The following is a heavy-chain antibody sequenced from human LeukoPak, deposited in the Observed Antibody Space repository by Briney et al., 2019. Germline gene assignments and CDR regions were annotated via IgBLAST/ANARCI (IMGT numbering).Heavy chain of an antibody. D-gene: IGHD3-10*01. J-gene: IGHJ4*02. Sequence: PSETLSLTCTVSGGSISSYYWSWIRQPPGKGLEWIGYIYYSGSTNYNPSLKSRVTISVDTSKNQFSLKLSSVTAADTAVYYCARSKIHGSGSYYGYYFDYWGQGTLVTVSS. V-gene: IGHV4-59*01. CDR1: GGSISSYY. CDR3: ARSKIHGSGSYYGYYFDY. CDR2: IYYSGST.